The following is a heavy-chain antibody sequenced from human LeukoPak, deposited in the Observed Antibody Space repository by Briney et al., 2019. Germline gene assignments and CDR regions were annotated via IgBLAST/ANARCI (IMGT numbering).Heavy chain of an antibody. J-gene: IGHJ6*03. D-gene: IGHD3-3*01. V-gene: IGHV3-15*01. CDR2: IKSKTDGGTT. Sequence: GGSLRLSCAASGFTFSNAWMTWVRQAPGKGLEWVGRIKSKTDGGTTDYAAPVKGRFTISRDDSKNTPFLQMNSVKTEDTAVYYCATESRRFLGYYYYYMDVWGKGTTVTVSS. CDR3: ATESRRFLGYYYYYMDV. CDR1: GFTFSNAW.